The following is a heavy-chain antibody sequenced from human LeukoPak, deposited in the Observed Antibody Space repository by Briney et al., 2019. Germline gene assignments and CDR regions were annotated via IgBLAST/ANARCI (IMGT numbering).Heavy chain of an antibody. D-gene: IGHD3-22*01. Sequence: ASVKVSCKASGGTFTSYDINWVRQATGQGLEWMGWMNPNSGNTGYAQKFQGRVTITRNTSISTAYMELGSLRSEDTAVYYCARVFRYYYDSSGYTYYYYYYMDVWGKGTTVTVSS. J-gene: IGHJ6*03. CDR3: ARVFRYYYDSSGYTYYYYYYMDV. CDR1: GGTFTSYD. CDR2: MNPNSGNT. V-gene: IGHV1-8*03.